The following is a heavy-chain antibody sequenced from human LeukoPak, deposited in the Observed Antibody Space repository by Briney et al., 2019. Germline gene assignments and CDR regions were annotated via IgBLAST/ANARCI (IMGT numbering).Heavy chain of an antibody. CDR3: AKDLSRVAVSFDY. J-gene: IGHJ4*02. CDR1: GFTFSSFS. V-gene: IGHV3-30-3*01. CDR2: ISYDGLNE. D-gene: IGHD6-19*01. Sequence: GGSLRLSCAASGFTFSSFSMHWVRQAPGKGLEWVALISYDGLNEYYPDSVKGRFTISRDDSKNTLYLQMNSLRAEDTAVYYCAKDLSRVAVSFDYWGQGTLVTVSS.